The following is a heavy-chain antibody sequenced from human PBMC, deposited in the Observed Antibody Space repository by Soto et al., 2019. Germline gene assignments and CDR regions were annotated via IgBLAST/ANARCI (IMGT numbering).Heavy chain of an antibody. D-gene: IGHD3-22*01. J-gene: IGHJ6*02. CDR1: GFTFSSYG. CDR3: AKMGGYYYDSSGYGPAPGMDV. CDR2: ISYDGSNK. Sequence: WGSLRLSCAAFGFTFSSYGMHRVLQAPGKGLEWVAVISYDGSNKYYADSVKGRFTISRDNSKNALYLQMNSLRAEDTAVYYCAKMGGYYYDSSGYGPAPGMDVWGQGTTVTVSS. V-gene: IGHV3-30*18.